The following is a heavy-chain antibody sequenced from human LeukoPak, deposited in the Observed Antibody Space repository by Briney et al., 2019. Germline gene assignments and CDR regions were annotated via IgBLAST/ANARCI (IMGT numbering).Heavy chain of an antibody. D-gene: IGHD1-1*01. V-gene: IGHV3-30*03. Sequence: GGSLRLSCAASGFTFSSYSMHWVRQAPGKGLEWLAVILYDGSMQYYAESMKGRLTISRDNSRNTVYMQMSSLRTEDTAVYYCARVGWNDGYWGQGTLVTVSS. J-gene: IGHJ4*02. CDR1: GFTFSSYS. CDR3: ARVGWNDGY. CDR2: ILYDGSMQ.